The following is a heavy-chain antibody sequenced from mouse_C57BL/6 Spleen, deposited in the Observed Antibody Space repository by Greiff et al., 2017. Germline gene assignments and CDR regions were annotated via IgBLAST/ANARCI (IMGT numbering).Heavy chain of an antibody. CDR2: IDPSDSYT. CDR1: GYTFTSYW. Sequence: QVQLQQPGAELVMPGASVKLSCKASGYTFTSYWMHWVKQRPGQGLEWIGEIDPSDSYTNYNQKFKGKSTLTVDKSSSTAYMQLSSLTSEDSAVYYCARVTTVVGDYWGQGTTLTVSS. J-gene: IGHJ2*01. D-gene: IGHD1-1*01. CDR3: ARVTTVVGDY. V-gene: IGHV1-69*01.